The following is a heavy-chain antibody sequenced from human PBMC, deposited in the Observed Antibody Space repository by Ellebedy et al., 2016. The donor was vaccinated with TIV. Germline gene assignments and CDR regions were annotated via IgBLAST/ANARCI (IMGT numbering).Heavy chain of an antibody. V-gene: IGHV1-69*13. J-gene: IGHJ6*02. CDR2: IIPIFGTA. D-gene: IGHD4-17*01. CDR1: GGTFSSYA. CDR3: ARELATVTNEYYYGMDV. Sequence: AASVKVSCKASGGTFSSYAISWVRQAPGQGLEWMGGIIPIFGTANYAQKFQGRVTITADESTSTAYMELSSLRSEDTAVYYCARELATVTNEYYYGMDVWGQGTTVTVSS.